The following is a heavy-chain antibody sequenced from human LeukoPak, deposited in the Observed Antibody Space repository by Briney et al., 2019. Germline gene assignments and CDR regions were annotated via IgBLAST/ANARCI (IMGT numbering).Heavy chain of an antibody. CDR3: AGRGDGNLYYFDH. J-gene: IGHJ4*02. CDR2: IKQDGGEK. CDR1: GFTFSSYW. Sequence: GGSLRLSCAASGFTFSSYWMSWVRQAPGKGLEWVADIKQDGGEKYYVDSVKGRFTISRDNAKNSLYLQMNSLRPEDTAVYYCAGRGDGNLYYFDHWGQGTLVTASS. V-gene: IGHV3-7*04. D-gene: IGHD5-24*01.